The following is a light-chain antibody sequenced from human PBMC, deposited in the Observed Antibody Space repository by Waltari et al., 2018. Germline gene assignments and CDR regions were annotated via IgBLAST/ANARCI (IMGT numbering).Light chain of an antibody. J-gene: IGKJ4*01. Sequence: DIVMTQSPLALPVTPGEPASISCRSSQSLLHSNGYNYLDWYLQKPGQSPQLLIYFGSVRASGVPDRFSGSGSGTDFTLKISRVEAEDVGVYYCMQALQTQLTFGGGTKVAIK. CDR2: FGS. CDR3: MQALQTQLT. CDR1: QSLLHSNGYNY. V-gene: IGKV2-28*01.